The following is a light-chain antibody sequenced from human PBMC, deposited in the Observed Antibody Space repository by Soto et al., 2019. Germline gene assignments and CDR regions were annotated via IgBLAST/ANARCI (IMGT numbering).Light chain of an antibody. CDR3: QQYVSSPFT. Sequence: EIVLTQSPGTLSLSPGERATLSCRASQSVSSSYLAWYQQRPGQAPRLLIYGASSRATGTPDRFSGSGSGTDFTLTISRLAPEDFAVYYCQQYVSSPFTFGPGTKVDIK. CDR1: QSVSSSY. CDR2: GAS. V-gene: IGKV3-20*01. J-gene: IGKJ3*01.